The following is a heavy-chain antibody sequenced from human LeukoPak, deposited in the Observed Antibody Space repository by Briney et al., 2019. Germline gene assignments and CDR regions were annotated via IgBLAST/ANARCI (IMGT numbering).Heavy chain of an antibody. CDR3: ARVPESDYYYYYMDV. J-gene: IGHJ6*03. CDR1: GYTFTIYG. V-gene: IGHV1-18*01. CDR2: ISAYNGNT. D-gene: IGHD2/OR15-2a*01. Sequence: ASVTVSCKAFGYTFTIYGISWVRQAPGQGLEWMGWISAYNGNTNYAQKLQGRVTMTTDTSTSTAYVELRSLRSDDTAVYYCARVPESDYYYYYMDVWGKGTTITVSS.